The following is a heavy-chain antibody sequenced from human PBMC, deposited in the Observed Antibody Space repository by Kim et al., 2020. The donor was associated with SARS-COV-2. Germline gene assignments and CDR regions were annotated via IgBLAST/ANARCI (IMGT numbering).Heavy chain of an antibody. J-gene: IGHJ3*02. V-gene: IGHV3-64*02. CDR1: GFTFSSYA. CDR2: ISSNGGST. D-gene: IGHD2-2*01. CDR3: ARGVEMAGAFDI. Sequence: GGSLRLSCAASGFTFSSYAMHWVRQAPGKGLEYVSAISSNGGSTYYADSVKGRFTISRDNSKNTLYLQMGSLRAEDMAVYYCARGVEMAGAFDIWGQGTMVTVSS.